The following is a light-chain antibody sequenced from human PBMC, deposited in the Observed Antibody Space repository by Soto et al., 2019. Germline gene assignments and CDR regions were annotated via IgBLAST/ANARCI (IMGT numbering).Light chain of an antibody. V-gene: IGKV1-5*01. CDR3: QHYKSFPYT. CDR2: DAS. J-gene: IGKJ2*01. CDR1: EYIGYF. Sequence: DIQMTQTPSTLSASAGDRVTITCRATEYIGYFLAWYQQAPGKAPQLLISDASKLQSGVPSRFSGSGAGTEFTLTITSLQADDFATYYCQHYKSFPYTFGPGTKLDI.